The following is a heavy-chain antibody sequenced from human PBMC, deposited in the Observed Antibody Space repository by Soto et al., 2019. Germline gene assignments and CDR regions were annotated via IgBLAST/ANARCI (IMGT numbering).Heavy chain of an antibody. CDR2: LHHSWGL. Sequence: QVQLQESGPGLVKPSETLSLSCTVSGGSISSYYWSWFRQSPGKRMEWIGYLHHSWGLSYNPSLQSRVAISLDTSKSQFSLKVTSVTATDTAVYYCARQGFGPLHGLVDVWGQGTTVTVSS. J-gene: IGHJ6*02. CDR3: ARQGFGPLHGLVDV. V-gene: IGHV4-59*08. CDR1: GGSISSYY. D-gene: IGHD3-10*01.